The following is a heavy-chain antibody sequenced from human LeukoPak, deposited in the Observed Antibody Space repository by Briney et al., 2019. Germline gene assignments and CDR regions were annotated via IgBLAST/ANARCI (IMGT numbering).Heavy chain of an antibody. J-gene: IGHJ4*02. CDR1: GFTVSSNY. CDR2: IYSGGST. CDR3: ARVDYGSGNDYFDY. Sequence: GGSLRLSCAASGFTVSSNYMSWVRQAPGKGLEWVSVIYSGGSTYYADSVKGRLTISRDNSKNTLYLQMNSLRAEDTAVYYCARVDYGSGNDYFDYWGQGTLVTVSS. V-gene: IGHV3-53*01. D-gene: IGHD3-10*01.